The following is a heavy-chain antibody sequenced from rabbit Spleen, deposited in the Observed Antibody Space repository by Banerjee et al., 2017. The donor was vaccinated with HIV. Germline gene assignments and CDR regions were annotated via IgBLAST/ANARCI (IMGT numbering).Heavy chain of an antibody. CDR2: IDPVFGIT. V-gene: IGHV1S7*01. Sequence: HLKESGGGLVQPGGSLKLSCKASGFTLSSYYMNWVRRAPGKGLEWIGYIDPVFGITYYASWVNGRFSISRENAQNTVFLQMTSLTAADTATYFCARDGAGGSYFALWGPGTLVTVS. CDR1: GFTLSSYY. CDR3: ARDGAGGSYFAL. D-gene: IGHD8-1*01. J-gene: IGHJ4*01.